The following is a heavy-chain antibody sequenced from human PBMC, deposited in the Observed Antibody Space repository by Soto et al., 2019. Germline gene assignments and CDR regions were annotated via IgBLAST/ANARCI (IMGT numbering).Heavy chain of an antibody. V-gene: IGHV1-69*06. Sequence: SVKVSCKASGGTFSSYAISWVRQAPGQGLEWMGGIIPIFGTANYAQKFQGRVTITADKSTSTAYMELSSLRSEDTAVYYCARDYGSGSYSARGRAFDIWGQGTMVTVSS. D-gene: IGHD3-10*01. CDR3: ARDYGSGSYSARGRAFDI. J-gene: IGHJ3*02. CDR2: IIPIFGTA. CDR1: GGTFSSYA.